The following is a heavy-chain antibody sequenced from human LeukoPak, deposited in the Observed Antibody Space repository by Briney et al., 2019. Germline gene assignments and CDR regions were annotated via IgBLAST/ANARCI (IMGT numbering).Heavy chain of an antibody. CDR3: ASPSYSSSWYHMDV. CDR1: GYSFTNYW. D-gene: IGHD6-13*01. V-gene: IGHV5-51*01. J-gene: IGHJ6*03. CDR2: IYPGDSDR. Sequence: GESLKISCKGSGYSFTNYWIGWVRQVPEKGLEWMGIIYPGDSDRRYSPTFQGQVTISADKSISTAYLQWSSLKASDTAMYYCASPSYSSSWYHMDVWGKGTTVTVSS.